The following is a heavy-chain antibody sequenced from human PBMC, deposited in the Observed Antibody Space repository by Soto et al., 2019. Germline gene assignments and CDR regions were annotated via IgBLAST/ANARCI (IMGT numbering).Heavy chain of an antibody. CDR1: GYMFSNYG. Sequence: GASVKVSCKASGYMFSNYGINWVRQAPGQGLEWMGWISAHNGNTNYAQNLQGRVTMTTDTSTSTAYMELRSLRSDDTAVYYCARDLDGSGSYYTDYWGPGTLVTVPQ. CDR3: ARDLDGSGSYYTDY. CDR2: ISAHNGNT. J-gene: IGHJ4*02. V-gene: IGHV1-18*01. D-gene: IGHD3-10*01.